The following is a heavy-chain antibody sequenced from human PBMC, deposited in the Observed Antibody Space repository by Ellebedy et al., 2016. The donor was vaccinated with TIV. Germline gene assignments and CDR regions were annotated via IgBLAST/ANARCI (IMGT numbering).Heavy chain of an antibody. D-gene: IGHD3-16*02. CDR2: INPNSGGT. V-gene: IGHV1-2*02. Sequence: ASVKVSCKASGYTFTGYYMHWVRQAPGQGLEWMGWINPNSGGTNYAQKFQGRVTMTRDTSISTAYMELSRLRSDDTAVYYCARVVITFGGVIVPMDVWGQGTTVTVSS. CDR3: ARVVITFGGVIVPMDV. CDR1: GYTFTGYY. J-gene: IGHJ6*02.